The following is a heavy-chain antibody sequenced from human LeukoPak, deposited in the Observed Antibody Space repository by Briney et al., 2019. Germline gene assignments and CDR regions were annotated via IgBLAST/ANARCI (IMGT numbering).Heavy chain of an antibody. CDR1: GFSFSTYW. V-gene: IGHV3-7*01. CDR2: IKADGRET. CDR3: AKGGHVDY. Sequence: GGSLRLSCAASGFSFSTYWMTWVRQAPGKGLEWVANIKADGRETYYVDSVKGRFTISRDNAQNSLYLQLNSLRVEDTAVYYCAKGGHVDYCGQGALVTVSS. J-gene: IGHJ4*02.